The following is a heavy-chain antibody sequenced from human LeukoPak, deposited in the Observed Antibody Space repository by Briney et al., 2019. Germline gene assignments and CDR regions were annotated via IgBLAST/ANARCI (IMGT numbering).Heavy chain of an antibody. J-gene: IGHJ6*03. V-gene: IGHV4-39*01. CDR2: IYYSGST. CDR1: GGSISSSSYY. CDR3: ARRYYYYYYMDV. Sequence: SETLSLTCTVSGGSISSSSYYWGWIRQPPGKGLEWIGSIYYSGSTYYNPSLKSRVTISVDTSKNQFSLELSSVTAADTAVYYCARRYYYYYYMDVWGKGTTVTVSS.